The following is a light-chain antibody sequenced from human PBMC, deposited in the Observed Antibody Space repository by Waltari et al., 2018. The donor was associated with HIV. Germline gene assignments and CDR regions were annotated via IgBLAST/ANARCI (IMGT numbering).Light chain of an antibody. J-gene: IGLJ2*01. Sequence: QSVLTQPPSASGTPGQRVTTSCSDSSPNSGSNSVPWYQHPPGPIPKPPIYRNNQRPSGVPDRFSVSRSGTAASLAISGLRSEHEADDYCAAWDDSLRGVVFGGGTKLTVL. CDR1: SPNSGSNS. CDR3: AAWDDSLRGVV. CDR2: RNN. V-gene: IGLV1-47*01.